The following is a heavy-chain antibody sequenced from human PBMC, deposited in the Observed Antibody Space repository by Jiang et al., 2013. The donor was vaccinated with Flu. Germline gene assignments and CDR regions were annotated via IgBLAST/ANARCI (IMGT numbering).Heavy chain of an antibody. CDR3: ARSGYSGYEVDY. Sequence: GAEVKKPGESLKISCQGFGYSFTTYWIAWVRQMPGKGLDWMGIIHPADSDTRYSPSFQGQVTISADKSITTAYLQWSSLKASDTAMYYCARSGYSGYEVDYWGQGTLVTVSS. D-gene: IGHD5-12*01. CDR1: GYSFTTYW. CDR2: IHPADSDT. V-gene: IGHV5-51*03. J-gene: IGHJ4*02.